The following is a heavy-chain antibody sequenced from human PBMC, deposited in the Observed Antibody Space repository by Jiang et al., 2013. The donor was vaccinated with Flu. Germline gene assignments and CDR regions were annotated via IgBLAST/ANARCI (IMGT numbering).Heavy chain of an antibody. Sequence: SGAEVKKPGASVKVSCKASGYTFTSYAMHWVRQAPGQRLEWMGWINAGNGNTKYSQKFQGRVTITRDTSASTAYMELSSLRSEDTAVYYCARGVRPPRITIFGVVIPNYYYYGMDVWGQGTTVTVSS. V-gene: IGHV1-3*01. CDR3: ARGVRPPRITIFGVVIPNYYYYGMDV. J-gene: IGHJ6*02. CDR2: INAGNGNT. CDR1: GYTFTSYA. D-gene: IGHD3-3*01.